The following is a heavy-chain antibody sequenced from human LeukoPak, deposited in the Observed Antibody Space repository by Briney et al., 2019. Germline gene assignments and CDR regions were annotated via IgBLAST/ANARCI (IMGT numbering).Heavy chain of an antibody. D-gene: IGHD2-2*02. CDR3: AKREYQLLYSDWFDP. J-gene: IGHJ5*02. V-gene: IGHV3-21*04. CDR1: GFTFSSYS. Sequence: PGGSLRLSCAASGFTFSSYSMNWVRQAPGKGLEWVSSISSSSSYIYYADSVKGRFTISRDNSKNTLYLQMNSLRAEDTAVYYCAKREYQLLYSDWFDPWGQGTLVTVSS. CDR2: ISSSSSYI.